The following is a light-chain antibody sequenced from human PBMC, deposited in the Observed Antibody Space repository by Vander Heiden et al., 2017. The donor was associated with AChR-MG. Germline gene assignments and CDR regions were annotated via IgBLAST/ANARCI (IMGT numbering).Light chain of an antibody. CDR1: QSVTSDY. J-gene: IGKJ1*01. V-gene: IGKV3-20*01. CDR2: GAS. Sequence: EIVLTQSPGTLSLSPGERATLPCRASQSVTSDYLAWYQQKPGQAPSLLIYGASSRATGIPDRFSGSGSGTDFTLTISRLEPEDFAVYFCQQYDSSPWTFGQGTKVEIK. CDR3: QQYDSSPWT.